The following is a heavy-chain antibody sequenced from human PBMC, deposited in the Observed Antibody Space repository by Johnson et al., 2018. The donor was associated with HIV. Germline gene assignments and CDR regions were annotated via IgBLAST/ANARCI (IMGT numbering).Heavy chain of an antibody. CDR1: GFTLNDYA. D-gene: IGHD3-16*01. CDR3: ALPYTGGVHAFDS. V-gene: IGHV3-9*01. Sequence: VQLVESGGGVVQPGRSLRLSCAASGFTLNDYAIHWVRQAPGKGLEWVSSISWNSGSMGYADSVKGRFTISRDNAKNSLYLQMNRLRAEDTALYYCALPYTGGVHAFDSWGQGTMVTVSS. J-gene: IGHJ3*02. CDR2: ISWNSGSM.